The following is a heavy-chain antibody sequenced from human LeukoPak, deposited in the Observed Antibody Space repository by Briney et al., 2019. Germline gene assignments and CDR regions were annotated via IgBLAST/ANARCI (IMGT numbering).Heavy chain of an antibody. Sequence: SETLSLTCAVYGGSFSGYYWSWIRQPPGKGLEWIGEINHSGSTNYNPSPKSRVTISVDTSKNQFSLKLSSVTAADTAAYYCARGQSVKWFGEFTVGFDPWGQGTLVTVSS. D-gene: IGHD3-10*01. V-gene: IGHV4-34*01. CDR3: ARGQSVKWFGEFTVGFDP. CDR1: GGSFSGYY. J-gene: IGHJ5*02. CDR2: INHSGST.